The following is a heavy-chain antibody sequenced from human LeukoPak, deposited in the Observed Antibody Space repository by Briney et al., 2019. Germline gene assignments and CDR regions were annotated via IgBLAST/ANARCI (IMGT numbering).Heavy chain of an antibody. CDR3: TTDESPVLWFGDY. CDR2: IYYSGST. V-gene: IGHV4-31*03. D-gene: IGHD3-10*01. Sequence: SQTLSLTCTVSGGSISSGGNYWSWIRQHPGKGLEWIGYIYYSGSTYYNPSLKSRLTISVDTSKNQFSLKLSSVTAADTAVYYCTTDESPVLWFGDYWGQGTLVTVSS. CDR1: GGSISSGGNY. J-gene: IGHJ4*02.